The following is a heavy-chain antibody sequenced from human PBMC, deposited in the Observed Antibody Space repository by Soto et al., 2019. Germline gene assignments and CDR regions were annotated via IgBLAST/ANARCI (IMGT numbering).Heavy chain of an antibody. Sequence: GVPHAPGRGKKWMAVISYDGSNKYYADSVKGRFTISKDNSKNTLFLQMNSLRAEDTALFYCSKWDHRDLNSFPTRRSSDL. D-gene: IGHD1-1*01. CDR2: ISYDGSNK. V-gene: IGHV3-30*18. CDR3: SKWDHRDLNSFPTRRSSDL. J-gene: IGHJ2*01.